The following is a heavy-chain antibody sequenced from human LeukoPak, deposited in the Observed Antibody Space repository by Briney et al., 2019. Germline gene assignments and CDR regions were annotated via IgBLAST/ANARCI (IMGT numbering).Heavy chain of an antibody. J-gene: IGHJ3*02. CDR1: NGSISLHF. Sequence: KPSETLSLTCTVSNGSISLHFWSWIRQSPGKGLEWIGYVSNSGTTHYNPSLKSRVTISVDTSKSHLSLKLSSVTAADTAVYYCASGISVDPDTFDTWGPGTMVTVSP. CDR2: VSNSGTT. CDR3: ASGISVDPDTFDT. V-gene: IGHV4-4*08. D-gene: IGHD3-3*02.